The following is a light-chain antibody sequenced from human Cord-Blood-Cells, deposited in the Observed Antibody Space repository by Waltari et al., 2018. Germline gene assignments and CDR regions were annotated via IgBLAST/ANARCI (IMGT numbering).Light chain of an antibody. V-gene: IGKV3-20*01. CDR1: QSVSSSY. Sequence: EIVLTQSPGTLSLSPGERATLSCRASQSVSSSYLAWYQQKPGQAPRLRIYGASSRATGIPDRFSCSGSGTDFTLTISRLEPEDCAVYYCQQYGSSPPLTFGGGTKVEIK. CDR3: QQYGSSPPLT. CDR2: GAS. J-gene: IGKJ4*01.